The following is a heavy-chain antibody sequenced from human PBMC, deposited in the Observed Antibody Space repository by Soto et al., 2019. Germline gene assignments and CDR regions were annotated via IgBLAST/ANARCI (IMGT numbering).Heavy chain of an antibody. CDR1: GGSFSGYY. D-gene: IGHD4-4*01. V-gene: IGHV4-34*01. Sequence: PSETLSLTCAVYGGSFSGYYWSWIRQPPGKGLEWIGEINHSGSTNYNPSLKSRVTISVDTSKNQFSLKLSSVTAADTAVYYCARGAPVTTEKDYWGQGTLVTVSS. CDR2: INHSGST. J-gene: IGHJ4*02. CDR3: ARGAPVTTEKDY.